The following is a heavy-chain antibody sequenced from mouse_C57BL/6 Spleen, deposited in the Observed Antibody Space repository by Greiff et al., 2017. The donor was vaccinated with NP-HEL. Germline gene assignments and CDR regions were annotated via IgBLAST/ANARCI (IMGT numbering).Heavy chain of an antibody. J-gene: IGHJ4*01. CDR1: GFTFNTYA. V-gene: IGHV10-3*01. Sequence: EVQRVESGGGLVQPKGSLKLSCAASGFTFNTYAMHWVRQAPGKGLEWVARIRSKSSNYATYYAESVKDRFTISRDDSISMLYLQMNNLKTEDTAMYYCVRDPLYGNYGAMDYWGQGTSVTVSS. D-gene: IGHD2-1*01. CDR2: IRSKSSNYAT. CDR3: VRDPLYGNYGAMDY.